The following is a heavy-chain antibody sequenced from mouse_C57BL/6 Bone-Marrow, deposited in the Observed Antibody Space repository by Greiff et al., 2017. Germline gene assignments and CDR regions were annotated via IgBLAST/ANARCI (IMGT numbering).Heavy chain of an antibody. Sequence: QVHVKQSGAELARPGASVKMSCKASGYTFTSYTMHWVKQRPGQGLEWIGYINPSSGYTKYNQKFKDKATLTADKSSSTAYMQLSSLTSEDSAVYYCARLLLNYWGQGTTLTVSS. J-gene: IGHJ2*01. V-gene: IGHV1-4*01. CDR2: INPSSGYT. CDR1: GYTFTSYT. D-gene: IGHD1-1*01. CDR3: ARLLLNY.